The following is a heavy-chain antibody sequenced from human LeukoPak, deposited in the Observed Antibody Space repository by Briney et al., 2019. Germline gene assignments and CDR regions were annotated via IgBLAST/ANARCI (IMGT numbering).Heavy chain of an antibody. V-gene: IGHV3-74*01. CDR1: GFTFSSYW. J-gene: IGHJ5*02. CDR2: TNGDGSST. Sequence: GGSLRLSCAASGFTFSSYWMHWVRQAPGKGLVWVSRTNGDGSSTSYAGSVKGRFTISRDNAKNTLYLQMNSLRAEDTAVYYCANPPALRSWGQGTLVTVSS. CDR3: ANPPALRS.